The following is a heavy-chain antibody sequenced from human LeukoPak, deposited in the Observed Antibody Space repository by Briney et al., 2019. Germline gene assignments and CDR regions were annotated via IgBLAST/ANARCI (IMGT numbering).Heavy chain of an antibody. CDR3: ARGLMGGYPRFDH. Sequence: GGSLRLSCAASGFTFSSYSMNWVHQAPGKGLEWVSSISSSSSYIYYADSVKGRFTISRDNANNSLYLQMNSLRAEDTAVYYCARGLMGGYPRFDHWGQGTLVTVSS. V-gene: IGHV3-21*04. CDR1: GFTFSSYS. D-gene: IGHD2-8*01. J-gene: IGHJ4*02. CDR2: ISSSSSYI.